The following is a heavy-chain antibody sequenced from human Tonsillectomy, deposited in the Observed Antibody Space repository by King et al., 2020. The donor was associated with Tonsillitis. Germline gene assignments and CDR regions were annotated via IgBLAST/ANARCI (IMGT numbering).Heavy chain of an antibody. CDR1: GGSFSNYA. CDR2: IIPLLGTG. J-gene: IGHJ6*02. V-gene: IGHV1-69*12. D-gene: IGHD2-21*02. CDR3: AREYTALEDYSFAMDV. Sequence: QLVQSGAEVKKPGSSVKVSCKASGGSFSNYAINWVRQATGQGVEWMGGIIPLLGTGNYAGKFQGRVTIAADESTSTAYMELSSMRSEDTAVYYFAREYTALEDYSFAMDVWGQGTTVIVSS.